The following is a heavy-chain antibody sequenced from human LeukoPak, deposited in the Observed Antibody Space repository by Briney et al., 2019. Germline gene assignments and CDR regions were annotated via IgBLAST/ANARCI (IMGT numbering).Heavy chain of an antibody. V-gene: IGHV3-30*18. J-gene: IGHJ4*02. CDR3: AKDQGYEEAMTRGYFDY. CDR1: GFTFSSYG. CDR2: ISYDGSNK. Sequence: QPGRSLRLSCAASGFTFSSYGMHWGRQAPGKGLEWVADISYDGSNKYYADSVKGRFTISRDNSKNTLYLQMNSLRAEDTAVYYCAKDQGYEEAMTRGYFDYWGQGTLVTVSS. D-gene: IGHD2-2*01.